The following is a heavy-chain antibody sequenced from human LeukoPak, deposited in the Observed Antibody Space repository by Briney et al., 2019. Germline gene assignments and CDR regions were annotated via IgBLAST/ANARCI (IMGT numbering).Heavy chain of an antibody. CDR2: IYYSGST. D-gene: IGHD1-14*01. CDR1: GGSISSYY. Sequence: SETLSLTCTVSGGSISSYYWSWIRQPPGKGLEWIGYIYYSGSTNYNPSLKSRVTISVDTSKNQFSLKLSSVTAADTAVYYCARHYNRGSFDYWGQGTLVTVSS. V-gene: IGHV4-59*08. J-gene: IGHJ4*02. CDR3: ARHYNRGSFDY.